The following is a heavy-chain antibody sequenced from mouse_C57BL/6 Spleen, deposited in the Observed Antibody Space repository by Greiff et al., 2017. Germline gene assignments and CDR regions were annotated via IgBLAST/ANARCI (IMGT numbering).Heavy chain of an antibody. Sequence: VQLQQSGPELVKPGASVKMSCKASGYTFTDYNMHWVKQSHGKSLEWIGYINPNNGGTSYNQKFKGKATLTVNKSSSTAYMELRSLTSEDSAVYYCARVPYYDYSWFAYWGQGTLVTVSA. V-gene: IGHV1-22*01. J-gene: IGHJ3*01. CDR2: INPNNGGT. D-gene: IGHD2-4*01. CDR1: GYTFTDYN. CDR3: ARVPYYDYSWFAY.